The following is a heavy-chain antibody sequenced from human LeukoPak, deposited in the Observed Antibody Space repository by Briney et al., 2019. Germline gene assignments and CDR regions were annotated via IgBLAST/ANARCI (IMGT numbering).Heavy chain of an antibody. D-gene: IGHD3-3*01. CDR3: ARDAVLITIFGVVKSYYMDV. V-gene: IGHV4-61*02. CDR2: IYTSGST. Sequence: SETLSLTCTVSGGSISSGSYYWSWIRQPAGKGLEWIGRIYTSGSTNYNPSLKSRVTISVDTSKNQFSLKLSSVTAADTAVYYCARDAVLITIFGVVKSYYMDVWGKGTTVTVSS. J-gene: IGHJ6*03. CDR1: GGSISSGSYY.